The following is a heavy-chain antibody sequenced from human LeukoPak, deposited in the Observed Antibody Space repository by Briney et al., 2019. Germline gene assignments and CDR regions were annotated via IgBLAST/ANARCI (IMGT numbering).Heavy chain of an antibody. J-gene: IGHJ6*03. V-gene: IGHV4-59*01. D-gene: IGHD3-10*01. CDR2: IYYSGST. Sequence: PSETLSLTCAVYGGSFSGYYWSWIRQPPGKGLEWIGYIYYSGSTNYNPSLKSRVTISVDTSKNQFSLKLSSVTAADTAVYYCARAHYYGSGSYYYYYMDVWGKGTTVTISS. CDR3: ARAHYYGSGSYYYYYMDV. CDR1: GGSFSGYY.